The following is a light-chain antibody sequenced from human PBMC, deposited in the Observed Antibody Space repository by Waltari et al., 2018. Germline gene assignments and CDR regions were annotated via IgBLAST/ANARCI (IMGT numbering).Light chain of an antibody. CDR2: EDT. V-gene: IGLV3-10*01. J-gene: IGLJ1*01. CDR1: ELPRKY. Sequence: YELTQPPSLSVSPGQTARITCSGHELPRKYAYWFQQKSGQAPRLVMYEDTKRPSGIPERYSGSSSGTVATLTITGAQVDDEADYYCYSSDSTGLRVFGGGTTVVVL. CDR3: YSSDSTGLRV.